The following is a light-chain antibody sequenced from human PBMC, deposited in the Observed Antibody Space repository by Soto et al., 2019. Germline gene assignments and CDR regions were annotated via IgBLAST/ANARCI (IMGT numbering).Light chain of an antibody. CDR1: QSVSSY. J-gene: IGKJ1*01. CDR2: DAS. V-gene: IGKV3-11*01. Sequence: EIVLTQSPATLSLSPGERATLSCRASQSVSSYLAWYQQKPGQAPRLLIYDASNRVTGIPGRFSGSGSGTDFTLTISSLEPEDSAVYYCQQRSNWPRTFGQGTKVDIK. CDR3: QQRSNWPRT.